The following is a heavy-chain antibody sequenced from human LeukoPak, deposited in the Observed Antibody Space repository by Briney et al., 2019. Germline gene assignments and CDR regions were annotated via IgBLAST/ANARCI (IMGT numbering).Heavy chain of an antibody. V-gene: IGHV5-51*01. D-gene: IGHD3-10*01. J-gene: IGHJ4*02. CDR2: IYPGDSDT. Sequence: GESLKISCQGSGYSFTTYWIAWVRQIPGQGLECMGIIYPGDSDTRYSPSFQGQVTISADKSIDTVYLQWSSLKASDTATYYCARQSRDGSKTRGYYFDSWGQGTLVTVSS. CDR1: GYSFTTYW. CDR3: ARQSRDGSKTRGYYFDS.